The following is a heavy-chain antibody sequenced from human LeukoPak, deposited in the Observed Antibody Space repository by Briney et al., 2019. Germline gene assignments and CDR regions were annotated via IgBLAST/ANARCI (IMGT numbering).Heavy chain of an antibody. CDR3: ARGGVYSSPDY. V-gene: IGHV3-13*04. J-gene: IGHJ4*02. Sequence: GGSLRLSCAASGFTFSSYDMHWVRQATGKGLEWVSAIGTDGDTYYPGSVKGRFTISRENAKNSFYLQMNSLRAGDTAVYYCARGGVYSSPDYWGQGTLVTVSS. D-gene: IGHD6-13*01. CDR2: IGTDGDT. CDR1: GFTFSSYD.